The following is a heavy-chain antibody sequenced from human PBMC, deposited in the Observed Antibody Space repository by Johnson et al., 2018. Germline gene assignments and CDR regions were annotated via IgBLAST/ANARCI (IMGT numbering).Heavy chain of an antibody. CDR2: IKSKSDGGTT. V-gene: IGHV3-15*01. CDR1: GFSVNDAW. CDR3: TTRHYYEIGGPKMDPRHQH. J-gene: IGHJ1*01. D-gene: IGHD3-22*01. Sequence: VQLVQSGGGLVKPGGSLRLSCAVSGFSVNDAWMTWVRQAPGKGLEWVGRIKSKSDGGTTDYAAPVKGRFTISTDDSKNPLYLQMTGLKTDDTAAYYCTTRHYYEIGGPKMDPRHQHWGQGTLVTVSS.